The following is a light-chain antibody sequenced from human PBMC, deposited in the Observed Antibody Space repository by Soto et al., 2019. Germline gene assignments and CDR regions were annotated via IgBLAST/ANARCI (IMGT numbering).Light chain of an antibody. CDR1: SGDVGAYNY. CDR2: DVS. J-gene: IGLJ1*01. V-gene: IGLV2-14*01. Sequence: QSALTQPASVSGSPGQSITISCTRTSGDVGAYNYVSWYQQHPGKAPRLMIYDVSNRPSGASNRFSGSKSGNTASLTISGLQAEDEADYYCSSFTNTYSYVFGTGTKVTVL. CDR3: SSFTNTYSYV.